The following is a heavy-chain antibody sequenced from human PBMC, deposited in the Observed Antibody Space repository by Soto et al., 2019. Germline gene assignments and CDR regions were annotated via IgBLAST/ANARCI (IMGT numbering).Heavy chain of an antibody. Sequence: SETLSLTCTVSGGSISSGDYYWSWIRQPPGKGLEWTGYIYYSGSTYYNPSLKSRVTISVDTSKNQFSLKLSSVTAADTAVYYCAREVVGATRTMYNNDYWGQGTLVTVSS. CDR2: IYYSGST. D-gene: IGHD1-26*01. CDR3: AREVVGATRTMYNNDY. V-gene: IGHV4-30-4*01. J-gene: IGHJ4*02. CDR1: GGSISSGDYY.